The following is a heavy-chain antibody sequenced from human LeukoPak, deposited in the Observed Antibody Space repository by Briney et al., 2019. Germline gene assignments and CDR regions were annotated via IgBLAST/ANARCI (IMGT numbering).Heavy chain of an antibody. D-gene: IGHD3-22*01. Sequence: SETLSLTCTVSGGSISSYYWSWVRQPPGKGLEWIGYIYYSGSTNYNPSLKSRVTISVDTSKNQFSLKLSSVTAADTAVYYCASGWNYYDSSGYFDYWGQGTLVTVSS. J-gene: IGHJ4*02. V-gene: IGHV4-59*01. CDR2: IYYSGST. CDR1: GGSISSYY. CDR3: ASGWNYYDSSGYFDY.